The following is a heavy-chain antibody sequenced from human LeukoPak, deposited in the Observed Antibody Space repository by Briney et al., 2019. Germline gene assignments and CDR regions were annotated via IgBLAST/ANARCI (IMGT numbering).Heavy chain of an antibody. CDR2: IRFDANTE. J-gene: IGHJ1*01. CDR3: ANGGGYFLH. Sequence: PGGSLRLSCAASGFTFSNYGMHWVRQAPGKGLEWVAFIRFDANTEKYADSVEGRFTVSRDNAKNTLYLQMDTLRPEDTALYCANGGGYFLHWGQGTLVTVSS. CDR1: GFTFSNYG. V-gene: IGHV3-30*02. D-gene: IGHD3-16*01.